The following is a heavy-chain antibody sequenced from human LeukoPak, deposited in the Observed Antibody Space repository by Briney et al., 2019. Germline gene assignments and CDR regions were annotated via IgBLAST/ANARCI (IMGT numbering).Heavy chain of an antibody. D-gene: IGHD5-12*01. J-gene: IGHJ6*03. Sequence: SETLSLTCTVSGGSISSYYWSWIRQPPGKGLEWIGYIYYSGSTNYNPSLKSRVTISVDTSKNQFSLKLSSVTAADTAVYYCARVERGYSGYDPYYYYYYMDVWGKGTTVTVSS. CDR2: IYYSGST. CDR1: GGSISSYY. CDR3: ARVERGYSGYDPYYYYYYMDV. V-gene: IGHV4-59*01.